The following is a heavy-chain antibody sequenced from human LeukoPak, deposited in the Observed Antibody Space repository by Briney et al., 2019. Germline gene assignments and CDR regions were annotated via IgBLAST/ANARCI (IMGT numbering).Heavy chain of an antibody. Sequence: SSETLSLTCTVSGGSISSYFWSWIRQPPGKGLEWIGYIYYSGSTNYNPSLKSRVTISVDTSKNQFSLKLSSVTAADTAVYYCARLGTYDILTGYYDGGSGWGQGTLVTVSS. CDR2: IYYSGST. V-gene: IGHV4-59*08. D-gene: IGHD3-9*01. CDR3: ARLGTYDILTGYYDGGSG. CDR1: GGSISSYF. J-gene: IGHJ4*02.